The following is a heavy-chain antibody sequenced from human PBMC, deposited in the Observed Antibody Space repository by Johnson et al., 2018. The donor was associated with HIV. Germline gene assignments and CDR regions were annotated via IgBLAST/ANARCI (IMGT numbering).Heavy chain of an antibody. CDR1: GFTFSSYG. V-gene: IGHV3-30*02. J-gene: IGHJ3*02. Sequence: QVLLVESGGGVVQPGGSLRLSCAASGFTFSSYGMHWVRQAPGKGLERVAFIRYDGSNKYYADSVKGRFTISRDNSKNTLYLQMNSLRAEDTAVYYCAKAHGFGEFMIAFDIWGQGTMVTVSS. CDR2: IRYDGSNK. D-gene: IGHD3-10*01. CDR3: AKAHGFGEFMIAFDI.